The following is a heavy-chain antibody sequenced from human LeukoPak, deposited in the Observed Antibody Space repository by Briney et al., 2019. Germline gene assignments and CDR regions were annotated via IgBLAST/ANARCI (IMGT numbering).Heavy chain of an antibody. J-gene: IGHJ4*02. D-gene: IGHD3-16*01. CDR2: IYSDGRT. Sequence: HPGGSLRLSCAASGFIFSSSYMGWVRQAPGKGLEWVSYIYSDGRTFYADSVKGRFTTSRDSSKNTLYFQMNSLRAEDTAVYYCARAFDHHFDYWGQGTLVTVSS. CDR1: GFIFSSSY. V-gene: IGHV3-53*01. CDR3: ARAFDHHFDY.